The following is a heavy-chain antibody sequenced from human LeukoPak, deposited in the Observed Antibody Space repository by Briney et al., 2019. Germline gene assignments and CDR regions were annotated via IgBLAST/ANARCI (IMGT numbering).Heavy chain of an antibody. CDR3: AVLKSILTGHYTPVFDY. CDR1: GYTFTSYA. D-gene: IGHD3-9*01. CDR2: INAGNGNT. V-gene: IGHV1-3*01. Sequence: ASVKVSCKASGYTFTSYAMHWVRQAPGQRLEWMGWINAGNGNTKYSQKFQGRVTITRDTSASTAYMELSSLRSEDTAVYYCAVLKSILTGHYTPVFDYWGQGTLVTVSS. J-gene: IGHJ4*02.